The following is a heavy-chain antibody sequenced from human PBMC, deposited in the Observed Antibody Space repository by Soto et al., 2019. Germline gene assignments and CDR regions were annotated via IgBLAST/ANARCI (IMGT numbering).Heavy chain of an antibody. V-gene: IGHV4-34*01. CDR1: GGSFSGYY. Sequence: SETLSLTCAVYGGSFSGYYWSWIRQPPGKGLEWIGEINHSGSTNYNPSLKSRVTISVDTSKNQFSLKLSSVTAADTAVYYCARRIAAAGSRWFDPWGQGTLVTVSS. CDR3: ARRIAAAGSRWFDP. J-gene: IGHJ5*02. CDR2: INHSGST. D-gene: IGHD6-13*01.